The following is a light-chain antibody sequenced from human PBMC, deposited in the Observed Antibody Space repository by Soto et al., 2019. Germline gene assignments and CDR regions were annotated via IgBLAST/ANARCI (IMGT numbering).Light chain of an antibody. V-gene: IGKV3-20*01. CDR3: QQYGGLPFT. Sequence: EIVLTQSPGTLSLSPGERATLSCRASQSVSVNSLAWYQQKGGQAPRLLIYAASTRATGVPDRFSGSGSGTDFALTISRLDTEDFAVYYCQQYGGLPFTFGPGTKVDIK. CDR1: QSVSVNS. J-gene: IGKJ3*01. CDR2: AAS.